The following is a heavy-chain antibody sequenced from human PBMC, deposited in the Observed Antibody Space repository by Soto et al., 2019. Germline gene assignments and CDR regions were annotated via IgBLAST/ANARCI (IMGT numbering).Heavy chain of an antibody. Sequence: QVQLVESGGGVVQPGRSLRLSCAASGFTFSSYGMHWVRQAPGKGLEWVAVIWYDGSNKYYADSVKGRFTISRDNSKNPLYLQMNSLRAEDTAVYYCARPRERYSGSYFDGADYWGQGTLVTVSS. D-gene: IGHD1-26*01. CDR3: ARPRERYSGSYFDGADY. CDR2: IWYDGSNK. V-gene: IGHV3-33*01. J-gene: IGHJ4*02. CDR1: GFTFSSYG.